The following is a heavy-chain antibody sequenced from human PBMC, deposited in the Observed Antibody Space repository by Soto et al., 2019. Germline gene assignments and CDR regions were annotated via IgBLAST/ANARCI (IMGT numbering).Heavy chain of an antibody. Sequence: EVQLVESGGGLVKPGGSLRLSCAASGFTFSNFSMNWVRQAPGKGLEWVSSISLSSTYIYYADSVKGRFTISRDNAKNSLCLQMNSLRAEDTAVYYCARDRFVLGADFDYWGQGTLVTVSS. D-gene: IGHD3-16*01. CDR2: ISLSSTYI. CDR3: ARDRFVLGADFDY. V-gene: IGHV3-21*01. CDR1: GFTFSNFS. J-gene: IGHJ4*02.